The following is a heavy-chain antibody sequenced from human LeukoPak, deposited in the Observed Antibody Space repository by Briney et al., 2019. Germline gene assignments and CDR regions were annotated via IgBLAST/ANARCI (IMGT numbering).Heavy chain of an antibody. CDR1: GFVFSDYS. V-gene: IGHV3-48*04. Sequence: PGGSLRLSCAASGFVFSDYSMNWVRQAPGKGLEWVSNIRGSGSGSGSGMYYADSVKGRFTISRDNAKNSLYLQMSSLRAEDTAFYYCARDNNWGFDFWGQEALVTVSS. CDR3: ARDNNWGFDF. J-gene: IGHJ4*02. D-gene: IGHD7-27*01. CDR2: IRGSGSGSGSGM.